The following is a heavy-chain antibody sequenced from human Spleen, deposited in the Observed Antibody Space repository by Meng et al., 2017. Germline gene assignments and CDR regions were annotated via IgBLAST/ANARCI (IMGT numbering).Heavy chain of an antibody. V-gene: IGHV4-34*01. J-gene: IGHJ4*02. Sequence: QGPLQQWGGGLLKPSAALSLTFVVSGGSFSDYYWSWIRQPPGKGLEWIGEINHRGSTNFNPSLESRATISVDTSQNNLSLKLSSVTAADSAVYYCARGPTTMAHDFDYWGQGTLVTVSS. CDR2: INHRGST. CDR1: GGSFSDYY. CDR3: ARGPTTMAHDFDY. D-gene: IGHD4-11*01.